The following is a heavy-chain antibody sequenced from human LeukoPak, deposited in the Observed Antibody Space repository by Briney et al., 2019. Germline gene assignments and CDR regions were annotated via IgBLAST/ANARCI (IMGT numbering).Heavy chain of an antibody. CDR1: GYSFTSYW. J-gene: IGHJ3*02. Sequence: GESLKISCKGSGYSFTSYWIGWVRPMPGKGLEWMGIIYPGDSDTRYSPSFQGQVTISADKSISTAYLQWSSLKASDTAMYYCASSLWFGELPRTWFWTTKTKDAFDIWGQGTMVTVSS. V-gene: IGHV5-51*01. CDR3: ASSLWFGELPRTWFWTTKTKDAFDI. CDR2: IYPGDSDT. D-gene: IGHD3-10*01.